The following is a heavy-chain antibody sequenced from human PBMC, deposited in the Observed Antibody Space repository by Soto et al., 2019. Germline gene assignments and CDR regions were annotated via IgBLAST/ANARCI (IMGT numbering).Heavy chain of an antibody. Sequence: QVQLQESGPGLVKPSQTLSLTCTVSGGSISSGGYYWSWISQHPGKGLELIGYIYYSGSTYYNPSIKIRVTISVDTSKNQFSLKLSSVTAADTAVYYCARGRSRYGGNGDAFDIWGQGTMVTVSS. CDR3: ARGRSRYGGNGDAFDI. CDR2: IYYSGST. J-gene: IGHJ3*02. CDR1: GGSISSGGYY. V-gene: IGHV4-31*03. D-gene: IGHD2-15*01.